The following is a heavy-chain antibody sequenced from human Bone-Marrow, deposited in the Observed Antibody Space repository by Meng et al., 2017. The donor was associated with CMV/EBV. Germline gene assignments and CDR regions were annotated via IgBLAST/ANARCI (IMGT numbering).Heavy chain of an antibody. J-gene: IGHJ5*02. D-gene: IGHD2-2*01. V-gene: IGHV3-73*01. CDR3: TRQQYQLLSTRNWFDP. CDR2: IRSKANSYAT. Sequence: ETLSLTCAASGFTFSGSAMHWVRQASGKGLEWVGRIRSKANSYATAYAASVKGRFTISRDDSKNTAYLQMNSLKTEDTAVYYCTRQQYQLLSTRNWFDPWGQGTLVTVSS. CDR1: GFTFSGSA.